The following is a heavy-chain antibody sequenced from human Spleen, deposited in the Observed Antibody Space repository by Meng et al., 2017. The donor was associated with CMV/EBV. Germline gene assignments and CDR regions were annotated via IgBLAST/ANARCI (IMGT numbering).Heavy chain of an antibody. J-gene: IGHJ4*02. D-gene: IGHD1-26*01. CDR1: GFTFSTYA. Sequence: GGSLRLSCAASGFTFSTYAMSWVRQAPGKGLEWVSVIYNGVATTYYTDSVKGRFTISRYNSKNTLYLQMNSLRPEDTAVYYCARDRVTVGATVIDYWGQGTLVTVSS. CDR2: IYNGVATT. CDR3: ARDRVTVGATVIDY. V-gene: IGHV3-23*03.